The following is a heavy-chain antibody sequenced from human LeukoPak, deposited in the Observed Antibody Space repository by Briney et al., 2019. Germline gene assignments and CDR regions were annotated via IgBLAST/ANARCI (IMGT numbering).Heavy chain of an antibody. CDR2: INQNGVEM. J-gene: IGHJ4*02. Sequence: GGSLRLSCATSGFTFTNYWMTWVRQAPGKGLEWVANINQNGVEMYYVESVKGRFTISRDSGRNSLFLQMNSLRAEDTAEYYCARDFGSAAAIYEYWGQGTLVTVSS. CDR1: GFTFTNYW. V-gene: IGHV3-7*01. CDR3: ARDFGSAAAIYEY. D-gene: IGHD6-13*01.